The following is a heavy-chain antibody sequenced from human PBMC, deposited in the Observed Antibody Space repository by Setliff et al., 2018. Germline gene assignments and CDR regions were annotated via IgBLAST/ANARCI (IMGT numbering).Heavy chain of an antibody. J-gene: IGHJ4*02. D-gene: IGHD2-21*02. V-gene: IGHV1-69*13. CDR1: GGTFTKYG. CDR3: ARVRPCGVDCSTGVGGPYYFDH. Sequence: GASVKVSCKASGGTFTKYGISWVRQAPGQGLEWMGGTIPMFGTTNYARKFQGRVTIISDESTSTAYMQLSSLGSEDTAVYYCARVRPCGVDCSTGVGGPYYFDHWGQGTLVTVSS. CDR2: TIPMFGTT.